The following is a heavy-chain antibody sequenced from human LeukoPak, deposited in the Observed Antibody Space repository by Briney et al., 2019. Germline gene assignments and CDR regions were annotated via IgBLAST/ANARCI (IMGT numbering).Heavy chain of an antibody. CDR1: GFTFSSYA. V-gene: IGHV3-48*03. Sequence: GRSLRLSCAASGFTFSSYAMHWVRQAPGKGLEWVSCISSSGRTIYYADSVRGRFTISRDNAKNSLYLQMNGLRAEDTATYYCAREAWDAFDIWGRGTRVTVSS. CDR2: ISSSGRTI. J-gene: IGHJ3*02. CDR3: AREAWDAFDI.